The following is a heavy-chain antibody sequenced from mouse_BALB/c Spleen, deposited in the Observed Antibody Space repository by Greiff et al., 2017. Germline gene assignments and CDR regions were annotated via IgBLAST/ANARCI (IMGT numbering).Heavy chain of an antibody. Sequence: EVKLMESGPSLVKPSQTLSLTCSVTGDSITSGYWNWIRKFPGNKLEYMGYISYSGSTYYNPSLKSRISITRDTSKNQYYLQLNSVTTEDTATYYCARSNDDYDEGDAMDYWGQGTSVTVSS. CDR1: GDSITSGY. V-gene: IGHV3-8*02. D-gene: IGHD2-4*01. CDR2: ISYSGST. CDR3: ARSNDDYDEGDAMDY. J-gene: IGHJ4*01.